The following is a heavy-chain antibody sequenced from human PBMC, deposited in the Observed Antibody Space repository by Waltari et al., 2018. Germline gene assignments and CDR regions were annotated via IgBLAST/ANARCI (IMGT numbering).Heavy chain of an antibody. Sequence: QVQLQESGPGLVKPSQTLSLTCTVSGGSISSGSYYWSWIRQPAGKGLEWIGRIYTSGSTNYNPSLKSRVTISVDTSKNQFSLKLSSVTAADTAVYYCARRVIVVAFGAFDIWGQGTMVTVSS. CDR3: ARRVIVVAFGAFDI. D-gene: IGHD3-22*01. CDR2: IYTSGST. CDR1: GGSISSGSYY. V-gene: IGHV4-61*02. J-gene: IGHJ3*02.